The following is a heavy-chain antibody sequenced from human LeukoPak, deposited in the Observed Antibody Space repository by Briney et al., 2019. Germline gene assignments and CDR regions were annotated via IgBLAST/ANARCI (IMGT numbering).Heavy chain of an antibody. CDR3: TTVNP. CDR1: GFTFVNAT. CDR2: MKSKPEGGTT. J-gene: IGHJ5*02. V-gene: IGHV3-15*01. Sequence: PGGSLRLSCFTSGFTFVNATMSWVRQAPGKGLEWVGLMKSKPEGGTTFYAAPVRGRFTISRDDSRNTLYLQMTSVTIGDTGVYYCTTVNPWGQGTLVTVSS.